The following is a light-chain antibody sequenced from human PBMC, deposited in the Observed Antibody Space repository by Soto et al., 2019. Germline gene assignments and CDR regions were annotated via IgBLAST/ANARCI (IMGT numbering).Light chain of an antibody. V-gene: IGLV2-23*01. Sequence: QSALTQPASVSGSPGQSITFSCILGTGDVGTYNLVSWYQQHPDKAPKFIIYEGTKRPSGVSNRFSGSQSGNTASLTISGLQADDEADYYCFSYAGRPTSYVFGSGTKLTVL. J-gene: IGLJ1*01. CDR3: FSYAGRPTSYV. CDR1: TGDVGTYNL. CDR2: EGT.